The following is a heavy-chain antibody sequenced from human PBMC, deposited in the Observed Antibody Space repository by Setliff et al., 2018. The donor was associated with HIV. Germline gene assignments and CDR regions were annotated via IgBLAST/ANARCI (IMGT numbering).Heavy chain of an antibody. D-gene: IGHD2-15*01. V-gene: IGHV1-2*02. J-gene: IGHJ4*02. Sequence: ASVKVSCKASGYTFTSYGISWVRQAPGQGLEWMGWINPNSGATNYAQNFQGRVTMTRDTSISTAYMDLSRLASDDTAVYYCARVTHTGRGLAYWGQGTLVTVSS. CDR3: ARVTHTGRGLAY. CDR2: INPNSGAT. CDR1: GYTFTSYG.